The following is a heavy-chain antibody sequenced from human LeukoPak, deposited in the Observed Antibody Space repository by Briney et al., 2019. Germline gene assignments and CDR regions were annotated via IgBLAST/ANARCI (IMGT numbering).Heavy chain of an antibody. D-gene: IGHD1-26*01. V-gene: IGHV3-7*01. J-gene: IGHJ6*03. CDR2: IKQDGSEK. Sequence: GGSLRLSCAVSGFTFSSYWMSWVRQAPGKGLEWVANIKQDGSEKYYVDSVKGRFTISRDNAKNSLYLQMNSLRAEDTAVYYCARDAIGATWDYYYYYYMDVWGKGTTVTVSS. CDR3: ARDAIGATWDYYYYYYMDV. CDR1: GFTFSSYW.